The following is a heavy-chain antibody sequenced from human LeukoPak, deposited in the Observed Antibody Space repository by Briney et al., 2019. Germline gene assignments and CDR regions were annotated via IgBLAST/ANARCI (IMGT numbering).Heavy chain of an antibody. J-gene: IGHJ4*02. Sequence: ASVTVSCKASGYTFIGYYMHWVRQAPGQGREWMGWINPNSGGTNYAQKFQGRLTMTRDTSISTAYMELSRLRSDDTAVYFCARIFCSSASCYFFDYWGQGTMVTVS. V-gene: IGHV1-2*02. CDR3: ARIFCSSASCYFFDY. CDR1: GYTFIGYY. CDR2: INPNSGGT. D-gene: IGHD2-2*01.